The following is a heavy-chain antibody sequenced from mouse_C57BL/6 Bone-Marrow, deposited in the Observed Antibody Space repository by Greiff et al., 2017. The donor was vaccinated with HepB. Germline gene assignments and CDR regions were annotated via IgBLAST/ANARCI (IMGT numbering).Heavy chain of an antibody. D-gene: IGHD1-1*01. J-gene: IGHJ1*03. V-gene: IGHV2-9-1*01. CDR2: IWTGGGT. CDR3: ARKKIYYYGSSYWYFDV. CDR1: GFSFTSYA. Sequence: VQGVESGPGLVAPSQSLSITCTVSGFSFTSYAISWVRQPPGKGLEWLGVIWTGGGTNYNSALKSRLSISKDNSKSQVFLKMNSLQTDDTARYYCARKKIYYYGSSYWYFDVWGTGTTVTVSS.